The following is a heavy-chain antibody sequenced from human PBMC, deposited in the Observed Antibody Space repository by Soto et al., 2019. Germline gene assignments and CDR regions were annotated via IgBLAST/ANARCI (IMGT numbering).Heavy chain of an antibody. Sequence: ASVKVSCKASGYTFTSYAMHWVRQAPGQRLEWMGWINAGNGNTKYSQKFQGRVTITRDTSASTAYMELSSLRSEDTAVYYCASFGGGSSSGLRWYYYYGMDVWGQGTKVTVSS. D-gene: IGHD6-6*01. J-gene: IGHJ6*02. V-gene: IGHV1-3*01. CDR1: GYTFTSYA. CDR3: ASFGGGSSSGLRWYYYYGMDV. CDR2: INAGNGNT.